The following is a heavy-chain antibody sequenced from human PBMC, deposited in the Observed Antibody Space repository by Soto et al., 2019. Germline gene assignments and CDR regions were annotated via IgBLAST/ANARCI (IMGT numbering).Heavy chain of an antibody. J-gene: IGHJ5*02. V-gene: IGHV3-48*02. CDR1: GFTFSGFS. CDR2: SSSSSSTI. D-gene: IGHD3-3*01. Sequence: GSLRLSGAASGFTFSGFSMNWVRQAPGKGLEWVSYSSSSSSTIYYADSVKGRFTISRDNAKNSLYLQMNSLRDEDTAVYYCARESRFLEWLSLNWFDPWGQGTLVTVSS. CDR3: ARESRFLEWLSLNWFDP.